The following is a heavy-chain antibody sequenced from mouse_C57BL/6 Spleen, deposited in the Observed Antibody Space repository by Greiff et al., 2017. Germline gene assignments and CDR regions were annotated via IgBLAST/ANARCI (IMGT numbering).Heavy chain of an antibody. D-gene: IGHD2-3*01. CDR3: ARGGGLLLHY. CDR1: GYSITSGYD. V-gene: IGHV3-1*01. Sequence: DVKLQESGPGMVKPSQSLSLTCTVTGYSITSGYDWHWIRHFPGNNLEWMGYISYSGSTNYNPSLKSRISITHDTSTNPFFLKLNSVTTEDTATYYCARGGGLLLHYWGQGTTLTVSS. CDR2: ISYSGST. J-gene: IGHJ2*01.